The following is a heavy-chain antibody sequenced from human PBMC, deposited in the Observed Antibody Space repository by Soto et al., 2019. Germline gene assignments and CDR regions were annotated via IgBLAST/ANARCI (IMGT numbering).Heavy chain of an antibody. CDR2: IIPIAAIA. CDR3: ARGSTLLRGAPSWFDP. D-gene: IGHD2-15*01. CDR1: GGTFSRYT. V-gene: IGHV1-69*02. Sequence: QVQLVQSGAEVKKPGSSVKVSCKASGGTFSRYTINWVRQAPGQGLEWMGRIIPIAAIANYTQKFQGRVTITVDNASTTAYMELSSLRSDDTAVYYCARGSTLLRGAPSWFDPWGQGTLVTVSS. J-gene: IGHJ5*02.